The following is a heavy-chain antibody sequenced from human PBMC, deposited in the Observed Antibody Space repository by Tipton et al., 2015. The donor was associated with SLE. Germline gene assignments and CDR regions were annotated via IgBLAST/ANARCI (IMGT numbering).Heavy chain of an antibody. Sequence: TLSLTCTVSGGSISSGSYYWNWIRQPAGKGLEWIGRIYTSGRTNYNPSLKSRVSISVDTSKNQFSLKLNSVTATDAAVYYCARASFIVGSTTFWFDPWGQGALVIVSS. J-gene: IGHJ5*02. D-gene: IGHD1-26*01. CDR2: IYTSGRT. CDR3: ARASFIVGSTTFWFDP. CDR1: GGSISSGSYY. V-gene: IGHV4-61*02.